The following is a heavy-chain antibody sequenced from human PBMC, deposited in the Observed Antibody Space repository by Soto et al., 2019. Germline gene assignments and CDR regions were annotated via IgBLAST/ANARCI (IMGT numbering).Heavy chain of an antibody. CDR1: GGTFSSYA. V-gene: IGHV1-69*01. CDR2: IIPIFGTA. D-gene: IGHD6-13*01. Sequence: QVQLVQSGAEVKKPGSSVKVSCKASGGTFSSYAISWERQAPGQGLEWMGGIIPIFGTANYAQKFQGRVTITADESTSTAYMELSSLRSEDTAVYYCARVRGQLVHHYYGMDVWGQGTTVSVSS. CDR3: ARVRGQLVHHYYGMDV. J-gene: IGHJ6*02.